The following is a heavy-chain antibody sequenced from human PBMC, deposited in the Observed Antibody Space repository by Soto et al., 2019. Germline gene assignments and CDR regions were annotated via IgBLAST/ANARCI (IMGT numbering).Heavy chain of an antibody. V-gene: IGHV1-18*01. Sequence: QVQLVQSGAEVKKPRTSVKVSCKASGYTFTSNGISWARQAPGQGLEWMGWISTYNGNTNYAQKLQGRVTMTRDTSIDYMELRDLISDDAAVYYCSREGYGDSAYWGQGSLVTVSS. CDR2: ISTYNGNT. J-gene: IGHJ4*02. D-gene: IGHD4-17*01. CDR1: GYTFTSNG. CDR3: SREGYGDSAY.